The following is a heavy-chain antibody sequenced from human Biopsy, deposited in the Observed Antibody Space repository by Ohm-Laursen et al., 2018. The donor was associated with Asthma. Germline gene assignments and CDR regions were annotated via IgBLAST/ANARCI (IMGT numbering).Heavy chain of an antibody. J-gene: IGHJ6*02. Sequence: ASVKVSCKTSGYTFNSAGITWVRQAPGQGLEWMGWISVYSGNTKVAQKLQDRVTIITDTSTSTAYMELRSLRSDDTAVYFCARAVDYSHYYGIDVWGQGTTVTVS. V-gene: IGHV1-18*01. CDR3: ARAVDYSHYYGIDV. D-gene: IGHD3-10*01. CDR1: GYTFNSAG. CDR2: ISVYSGNT.